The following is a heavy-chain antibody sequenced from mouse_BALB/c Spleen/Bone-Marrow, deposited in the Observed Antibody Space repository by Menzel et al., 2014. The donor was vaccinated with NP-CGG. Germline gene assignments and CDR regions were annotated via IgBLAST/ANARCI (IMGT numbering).Heavy chain of an antibody. D-gene: IGHD1-1*02. J-gene: IGHJ3*01. CDR3: ARLSYYGRFAY. Sequence: EVHRQQSRLGLVHCGGSLILSCAASRFDFSRYWMSWVRQAPGKGLEWIGEINPDSSTMNYIPSLKDKFIIFRDNAKKKLCLQMSKVRSADTALYFCARLSYYGRFAYW. CDR2: INPDSSTM. CDR1: RFDFSRYW. V-gene: IGHV4-1*02.